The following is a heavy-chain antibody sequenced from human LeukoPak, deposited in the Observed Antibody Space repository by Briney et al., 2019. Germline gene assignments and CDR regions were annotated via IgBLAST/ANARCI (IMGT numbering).Heavy chain of an antibody. CDR2: IDHSGST. CDR1: GGSFSGYY. V-gene: IGHV4-34*01. J-gene: IGHJ4*02. D-gene: IGHD6-19*01. Sequence: SETLSLTCAVYGGSFSGYYWSWIRQPPGKGLEWIGEIDHSGSTNYNPSLKSRVTISVDTSKNQFSLKLSSVTAADTAVYYCARGMGRGYSSGWFSYWGQGTLVTVSS. CDR3: ARGMGRGYSSGWFSY.